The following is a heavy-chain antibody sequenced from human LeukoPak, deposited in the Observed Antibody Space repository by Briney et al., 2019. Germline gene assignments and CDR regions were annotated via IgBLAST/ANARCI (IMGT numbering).Heavy chain of an antibody. D-gene: IGHD2-21*01. CDR3: ARVVLETDDYYYYYGMDV. J-gene: IGHJ6*02. Sequence: ASVKVSCKASGYTFTGYYMHWVRQAPGQGLEWMGWINPNSGGTNYAQKFQGRVTMTRDTSISTAYMELSGLRSDDTAVYYCARVVLETDDYYYYYGMDVWGQGTTVTVSS. CDR2: INPNSGGT. CDR1: GYTFTGYY. V-gene: IGHV1-2*02.